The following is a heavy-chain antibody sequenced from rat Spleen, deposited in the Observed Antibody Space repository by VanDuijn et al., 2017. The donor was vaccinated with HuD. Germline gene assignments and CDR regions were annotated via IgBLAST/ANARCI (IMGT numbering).Heavy chain of an antibody. D-gene: IGHD1-9*01. Sequence: EVQLVESGGGLVQPGRSLKLSCAASGFTFSHYDMAWVRQAPTKGLEGVASISYDGSSTYYRDSVKGRFTISRDNAKSTLYLQMDSLRSEDTATYYCTTANYGYNSAYWGQGVMVTVSS. V-gene: IGHV5-20*01. CDR3: TTANYGYNSAY. CDR1: GFTFSHYD. J-gene: IGHJ2*01. CDR2: ISYDGSST.